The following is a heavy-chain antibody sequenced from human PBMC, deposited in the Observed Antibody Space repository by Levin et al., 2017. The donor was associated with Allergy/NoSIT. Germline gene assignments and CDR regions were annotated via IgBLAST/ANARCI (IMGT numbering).Heavy chain of an antibody. V-gene: IGHV4-4*07. J-gene: IGHJ6*02. CDR1: GGSISSYY. D-gene: IGHD3-10*01. CDR3: ARDNMVRGVIPSYYYYYGMDV. Sequence: PSETLSLTCTVSGGSISSYYWSWIRQPAGKGLEWIGRIYTSGSTNYNPSLKSRVTMSVDTSKNQFSLKLSSVTAADTAVYYCARDNMVRGVIPSYYYYYGMDVWGQGTTVTVSS. CDR2: IYTSGST.